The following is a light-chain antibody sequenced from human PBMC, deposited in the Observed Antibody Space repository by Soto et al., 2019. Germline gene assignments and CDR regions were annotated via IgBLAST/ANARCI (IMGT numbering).Light chain of an antibody. J-gene: IGKJ3*01. CDR2: AAS. V-gene: IGKV1-39*01. Sequence: DIPMTQSPSSLSASVGDRVTITCRASQSISSYLNWYQQKPGKAPKLLIYAASSLQSGVPSRFSGSGSGTDFTLTISSLQPEDFATYCCQQQSTFGPGTKVDIK. CDR3: QQQST. CDR1: QSISSY.